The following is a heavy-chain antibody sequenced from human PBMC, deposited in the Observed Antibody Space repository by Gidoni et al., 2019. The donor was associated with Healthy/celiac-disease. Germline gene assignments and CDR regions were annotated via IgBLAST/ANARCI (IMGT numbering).Heavy chain of an antibody. Sequence: EVQLVESGGGLVQPGGSLRLSCAASGFTFSSYSMNWVRQAPGQGLEWVSCIRSSSSTIYYADSVKGRFTISRNNAKNSLYLQMNSLRAEDTAVYYCARVGVRGVPLVYWGQGTLVTVSS. CDR1: GFTFSSYS. CDR3: ARVGVRGVPLVY. CDR2: IRSSSSTI. V-gene: IGHV3-48*01. D-gene: IGHD3-10*01. J-gene: IGHJ4*02.